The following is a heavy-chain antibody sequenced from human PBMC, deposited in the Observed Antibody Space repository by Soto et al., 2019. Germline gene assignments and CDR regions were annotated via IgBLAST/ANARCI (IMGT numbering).Heavy chain of an antibody. J-gene: IGHJ6*02. CDR1: GGSFSAYY. CDR2: IIHSEST. D-gene: IGHD1-26*01. V-gene: IGHV4-34*12. Sequence: SETLSLTCAVYGGSFSAYYWSWVRQPPGKGLEWIGEIIHSESTKYNPSLKSRVTISVDTSKNQFSLKLSSVTAADTAVYYCARQRPTDGRWEFANYYGMDVWAKGPRSPSP. CDR3: ARQRPTDGRWEFANYYGMDV.